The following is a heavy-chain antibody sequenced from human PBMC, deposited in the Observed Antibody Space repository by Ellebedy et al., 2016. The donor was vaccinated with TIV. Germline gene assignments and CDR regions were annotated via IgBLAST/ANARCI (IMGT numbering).Heavy chain of an antibody. CDR3: GALSSGWVAEYFQH. Sequence: SETLSLTCTVSGGSISSYYWSWIRQPPGKGLEWIGYIYYSGSTNYNPSLKSRVTISVDTSKNQFSLKLSSVTAADTAVYYCGALSSGWVAEYFQHWGQGTLVTVSS. CDR2: IYYSGST. V-gene: IGHV4-59*08. CDR1: GGSISSYY. J-gene: IGHJ1*01. D-gene: IGHD6-19*01.